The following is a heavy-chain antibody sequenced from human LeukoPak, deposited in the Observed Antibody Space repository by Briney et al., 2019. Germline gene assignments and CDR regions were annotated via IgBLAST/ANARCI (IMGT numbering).Heavy chain of an antibody. V-gene: IGHV4-59*08. J-gene: IGHJ2*01. D-gene: IGHD6-13*01. CDR3: ARRIAAAGYRYFDL. CDR2: IYYSGST. Sequence: SETLSLTCTVSGVSISSYYWSWIRQPPGKGLEWIGYIYYSGSTNYNPSLKSRVTISVDTSKNQFSLKLSSATAADTAVYYCARRIAAAGYRYFDLWGRGILVTVSS. CDR1: GVSISSYY.